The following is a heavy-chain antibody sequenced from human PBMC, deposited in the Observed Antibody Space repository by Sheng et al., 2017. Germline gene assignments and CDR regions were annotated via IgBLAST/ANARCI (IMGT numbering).Heavy chain of an antibody. CDR1: GFTFSTYA. J-gene: IGHJ4*02. CDR3: AKVTSNKPIWFGNFDY. V-gene: IGHV3-23*01. Sequence: EVHLLESGGGLVQPGGSLRLSCEASGFTFSTYAMSWVRQAPGKGLEWVSGISGSGDSTYYADSIKGRFTISRDNSKNTVHLQMNSLRAEDTAVYYCAKVTSNKPIWFGNFDYWGQGTLVTVSS. D-gene: IGHD3-10*01. CDR2: ISGSGDST.